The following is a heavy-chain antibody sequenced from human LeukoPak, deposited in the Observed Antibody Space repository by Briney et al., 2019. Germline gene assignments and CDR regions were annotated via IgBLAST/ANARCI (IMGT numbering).Heavy chain of an antibody. V-gene: IGHV5-10-1*01. J-gene: IGHJ4*02. CDR1: GYSFTSYW. Sequence: GESLKISCKGSGYSFTSYWIGWVRQMPGKGLECMGRIDPSDSYTNYGTSFQGHVTISADKSFSTAYLQWTSLKASDTAMYYCARHAKAYGSSCDYWGQGTLVTVSS. CDR3: ARHAKAYGSSCDY. CDR2: IDPSDSYT. D-gene: IGHD6-13*01.